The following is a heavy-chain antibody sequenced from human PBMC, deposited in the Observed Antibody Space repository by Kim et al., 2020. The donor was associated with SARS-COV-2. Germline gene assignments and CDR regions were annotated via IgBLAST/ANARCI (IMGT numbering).Heavy chain of an antibody. V-gene: IGHV4-34*01. CDR3: ARVDSSHYYYGMDV. J-gene: IGHJ6*02. CDR1: GASFSGYY. CDR2: INDSGST. Sequence: SETLSLTCAVYGASFSGYYWNWIRQPPGKGLEWIGEINDSGSTNYNSSLKSRVTISVDTSKKQFSLKLSSVTAADTAVYYCARVDSSHYYYGMDVWGQGTTVTVSS. D-gene: IGHD6-13*01.